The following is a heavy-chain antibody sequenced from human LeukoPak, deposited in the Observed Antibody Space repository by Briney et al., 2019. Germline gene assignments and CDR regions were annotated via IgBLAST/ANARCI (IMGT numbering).Heavy chain of an antibody. CDR1: GYTFTGYF. CDR3: ARGRPGDYFDY. D-gene: IGHD6-25*01. J-gene: IGHJ4*02. V-gene: IGHV1-2*02. CDR2: INPNSGGT. Sequence: ASVKVSCKASGYTFTGYFMHWVRQAPGQGLEWMGWINPNSGGTSYLQNFQGRVTMTRDTSISTAYMDLSRLRSDDTAVYYCARGRPGDYFDYWGQGTLVTVSS.